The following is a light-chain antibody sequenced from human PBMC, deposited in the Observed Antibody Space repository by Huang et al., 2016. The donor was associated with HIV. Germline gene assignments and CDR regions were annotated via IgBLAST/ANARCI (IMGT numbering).Light chain of an antibody. J-gene: IGKJ2*01. V-gene: IGKV1-39*01. CDR3: QQSYSPPYT. CDR1: QSITSY. Sequence: DIQMTQSPSSLPASVGDRVTVTCRASQSITSYLNWYQLKTGKAPKLLIHTASSWQSGVPSRFSGSGSGTEFTLTISSLQPEDFATYCCQQSYSPPYTFGQGTKLEIK. CDR2: TAS.